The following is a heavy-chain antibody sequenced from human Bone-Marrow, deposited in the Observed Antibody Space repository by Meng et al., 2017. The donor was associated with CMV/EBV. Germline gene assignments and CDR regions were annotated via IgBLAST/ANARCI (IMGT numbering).Heavy chain of an antibody. V-gene: IGHV4-59*01. CDR1: GGSISSYY. CDR2: IHYSGTT. Sequence: SETLSLTCTVSGGSISSYYWSWIRQPPGKGLEWIGYIHYSGTTSYNPSLKSRVTISVDTSKNQFNLTLSSVTAADTAVYYCARDLSSSRTIFGVVIGVYDIWGQGTMVTV. CDR3: ARDLSSSRTIFGVVIGVYDI. D-gene: IGHD3-3*01. J-gene: IGHJ3*02.